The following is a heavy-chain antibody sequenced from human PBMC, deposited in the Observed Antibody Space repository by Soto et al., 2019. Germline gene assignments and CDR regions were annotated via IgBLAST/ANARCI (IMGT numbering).Heavy chain of an antibody. CDR2: IWYDGSNK. V-gene: IGHV3-33*01. Sequence: GGSLRLSCAASGFTFCSYGMHWVRQAPGKGLDWLASIWYDGSNKHYADSVKGRFTISRDNSKNTLYLQMNSLRVEDTAVYYCARGSSSGPFDYWGQGTLVTVSS. CDR3: ARGSSSGPFDY. D-gene: IGHD6-19*01. J-gene: IGHJ4*02. CDR1: GFTFCSYG.